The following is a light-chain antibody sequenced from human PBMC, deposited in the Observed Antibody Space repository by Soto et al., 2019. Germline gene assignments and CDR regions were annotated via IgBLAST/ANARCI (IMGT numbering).Light chain of an antibody. CDR2: AAS. V-gene: IGKV1-27*01. CDR3: QHYHSPPFT. J-gene: IGKJ3*01. CDR1: QGISNY. Sequence: DIQMTQSPSSLSAFVGDSVTFTCRASQGISNYLAWYHQKPGKVPKLLVYAASTLQSGVPSRFSGSGSGTDFTLTIRSLQPEDVGTYYCQHYHSPPFTFGHGTKLEIK.